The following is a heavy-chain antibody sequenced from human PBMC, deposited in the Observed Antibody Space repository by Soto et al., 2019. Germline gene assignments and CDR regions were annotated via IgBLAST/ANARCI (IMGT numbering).Heavy chain of an antibody. J-gene: IGHJ4*02. CDR3: AKTRGNWNSNFDY. D-gene: IGHD1-1*01. V-gene: IGHV3-23*01. Sequence: PGGSLRLSCAASGFTFSSYAMSWVRQAPGKGLEWVSAISGSGGSTYYADSVKGRFTISRDNSKSTLYLQMNSLRAEDMAVYYCAKTRGNWNSNFDYWGKGTLVTVSS. CDR2: ISGSGGST. CDR1: GFTFSSYA.